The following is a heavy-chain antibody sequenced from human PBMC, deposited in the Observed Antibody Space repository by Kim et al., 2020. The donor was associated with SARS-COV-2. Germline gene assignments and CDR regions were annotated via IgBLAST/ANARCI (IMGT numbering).Heavy chain of an antibody. Sequence: SVKVSCKASGGTFSSYAISWVRQAPGQGLEWMGRIIPILGIANYAQKFQGRVTITADKSMSTAYMELSSLRSEDTAVYYCASYVDTAILGGWYFDLWGRGTLVTVSS. D-gene: IGHD5-18*01. V-gene: IGHV1-69*04. CDR2: IIPILGIA. CDR3: ASYVDTAILGGWYFDL. CDR1: GGTFSSYA. J-gene: IGHJ2*01.